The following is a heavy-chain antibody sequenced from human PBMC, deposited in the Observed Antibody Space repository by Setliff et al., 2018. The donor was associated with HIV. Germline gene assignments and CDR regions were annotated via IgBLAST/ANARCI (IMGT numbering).Heavy chain of an antibody. CDR3: TRRGADSYYPRPLDV. D-gene: IGHD3-10*01. CDR1: GGSVSTGNYY. V-gene: IGHV4-61*01. Sequence: SETLSLTCTVSGGSVSTGNYYWNWIRLPPGKGLEWIGYIFYSGSTNYNPSLKSRVTISVDTSKNQFSLRLNSVTAADTAMYYCTRRGADSYYPRPLDVWGKGTTVTVSS. CDR2: IFYSGST. J-gene: IGHJ6*04.